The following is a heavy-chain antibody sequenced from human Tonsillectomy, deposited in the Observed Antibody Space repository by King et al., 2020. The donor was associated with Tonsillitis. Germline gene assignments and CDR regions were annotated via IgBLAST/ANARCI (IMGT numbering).Heavy chain of an antibody. V-gene: IGHV4-59*08. D-gene: IGHD4-17*01. CDR1: GGSINTYS. J-gene: IGHJ3*02. CDR3: ARQQYGDYAVDAFDI. CDR2: IFYRGSP. Sequence: VQLQESGPGLVKPSETLSLTCTVSGGSINTYSWTWIRQPPGKGLEWIGYIFYRGSPHYNPSLKSRITISVDTSKNQFSLKLSSVTAADTAVYYCARQQYGDYAVDAFDIWGQGTMVTVSS.